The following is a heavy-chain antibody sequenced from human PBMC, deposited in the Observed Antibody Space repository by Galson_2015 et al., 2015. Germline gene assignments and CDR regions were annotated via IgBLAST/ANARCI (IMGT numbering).Heavy chain of an antibody. J-gene: IGHJ3*02. CDR2: IGTAGDT. V-gene: IGHV3-13*01. CDR1: GFTFSSYD. D-gene: IGHD3-22*01. Sequence: SLRLSCAASGFTFSSYDMHWVRHATGKGLEWVSAIGTAGDTYYPGSVKGRFTISRENAKNSLYLQMNSLRAGDTAVYYCARGGNYYYDSSGRPDAFDIWGQGTMVTVSS. CDR3: ARGGNYYYDSSGRPDAFDI.